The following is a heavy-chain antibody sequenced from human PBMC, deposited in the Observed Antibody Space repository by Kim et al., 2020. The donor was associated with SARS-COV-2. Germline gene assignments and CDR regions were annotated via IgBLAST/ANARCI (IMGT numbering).Heavy chain of an antibody. V-gene: IGHV4-61*02. D-gene: IGHD6-19*01. CDR2: IYTSGST. CDR3: ARMSSGWYNWFDP. CDR1: GGSISSGSYY. Sequence: SETLSLTCTVSGGSISSGSYYWSWIRQPVGKGLEWIGRIYTSGSTNYNPSLKSRVTISVDTPKNQFSLKLSSVTAADTAVYYCARMSSGWYNWFDPWGQGTLVTVSS. J-gene: IGHJ5*02.